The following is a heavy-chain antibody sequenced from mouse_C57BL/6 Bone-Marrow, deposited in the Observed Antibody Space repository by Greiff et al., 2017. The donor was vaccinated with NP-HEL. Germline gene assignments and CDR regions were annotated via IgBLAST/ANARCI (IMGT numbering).Heavy chain of an antibody. CDR1: GYTFTSYS. CDR2: INPSSGYT. J-gene: IGHJ2*01. Sequence: VQLQQSGAELVRPGASVKMSCKASGYTFTSYSMHWVKQRPGQGLEWIGYINPSSGYTKYNQKFKDKATLTADKSSSTAYMQLSSLTSEDSAVYDCARRLFTTVVATGGWGQGTTLTVSS. D-gene: IGHD1-1*01. V-gene: IGHV1-4*01. CDR3: ARRLFTTVVATGG.